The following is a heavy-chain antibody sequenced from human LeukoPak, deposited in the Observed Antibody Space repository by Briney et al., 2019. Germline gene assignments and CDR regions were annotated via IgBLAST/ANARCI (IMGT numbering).Heavy chain of an antibody. CDR3: ARGPSIAVARPYYYYYMDV. CDR2: IYTSGST. V-gene: IGHV4-61*02. J-gene: IGHJ6*03. D-gene: IGHD6-19*01. CDR1: GGSISSGSYY. Sequence: PSETPSLTCTVSGGSISSGSYYWSWIRQPAGKGLEWIGRIYTSGSTNYNPSLKSRVTISVDTSKNQFSLKLSSVTAADTAVYYCARGPSIAVARPYYYYYMDVWGKGTTVTISS.